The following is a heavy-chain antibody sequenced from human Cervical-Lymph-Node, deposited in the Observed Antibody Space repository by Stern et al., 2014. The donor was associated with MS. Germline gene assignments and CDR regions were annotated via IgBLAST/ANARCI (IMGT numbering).Heavy chain of an antibody. CDR1: GFTFSTYA. CDR3: ARGGRGVGLEY. Sequence: VQLVESGGGVVQPGRSLSLSCVASGFTFSTYAMHWVRQAPGKGLEWLAFVSYDVTQRNSTDSVKARFTISRDNSKNTLYLHMNSLRDEDTAVNFCARGGRGVGLEYWGQGALVTVSS. D-gene: IGHD3-10*01. J-gene: IGHJ4*02. V-gene: IGHV3-30-3*01. CDR2: VSYDVTQR.